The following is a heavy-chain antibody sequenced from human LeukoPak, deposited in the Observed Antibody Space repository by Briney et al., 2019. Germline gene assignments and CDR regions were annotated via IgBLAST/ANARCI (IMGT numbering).Heavy chain of an antibody. Sequence: GGSLRLSCAASGFTFSSYAMSWVRQAPGKGLEWVSAISGSGGSTYYADSVKGRFTISRDNSKNTLYLQMNSLRAEDTAVYYCAKAASGSYSRFTEYFQHWGQGTLVTVSS. V-gene: IGHV3-23*01. J-gene: IGHJ1*01. D-gene: IGHD1-26*01. CDR2: ISGSGGST. CDR3: AKAASGSYSRFTEYFQH. CDR1: GFTFSSYA.